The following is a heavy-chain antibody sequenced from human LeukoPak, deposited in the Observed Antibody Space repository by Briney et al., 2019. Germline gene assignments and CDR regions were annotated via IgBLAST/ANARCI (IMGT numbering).Heavy chain of an antibody. CDR2: IYYSGSA. D-gene: IGHD3-22*01. J-gene: IGHJ4*02. Sequence: SETLSLTCTVSGASIRSYYWSWIRQPPGKGLEYIGYIYYSGSANYNPSLKSRVTISVDPSKNQFSLKLSSVTAADTAVYYCARNGDYYEKSGYYYLFDFWGQGTLVTVSS. CDR1: GASIRSYY. V-gene: IGHV4-59*01. CDR3: ARNGDYYEKSGYYYLFDF.